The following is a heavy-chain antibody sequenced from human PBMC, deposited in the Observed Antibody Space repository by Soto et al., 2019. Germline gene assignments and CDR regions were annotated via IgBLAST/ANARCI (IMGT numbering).Heavy chain of an antibody. D-gene: IGHD6-6*01. Sequence: PGGSLRLSCAASGFTFSSYAMSWVRQAQGKGLEWVSAISGSGGSTYYADSVKGRFTISRDNSKNTLYLQMNSLRAEDTAVYYCAKEEYSSSSYYYYGMDVWGQGTTVTVSS. V-gene: IGHV3-23*01. CDR3: AKEEYSSSSYYYYGMDV. CDR1: GFTFSSYA. J-gene: IGHJ6*02. CDR2: ISGSGGST.